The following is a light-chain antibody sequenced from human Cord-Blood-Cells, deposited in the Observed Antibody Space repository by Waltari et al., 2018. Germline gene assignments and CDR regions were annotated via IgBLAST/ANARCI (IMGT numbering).Light chain of an antibody. V-gene: IGKV4-1*01. Sequence: DIVMTQSPDSLAVSLGERATINCKSRQSVLYSSNNKNYLAWYQQKPGQPHKLLIYWASTRESGVPDRFSGSGSGTDFTLTISSLQAEDVAVYYCQQYYSTPYTFGQGTKLEIK. CDR2: WAS. CDR3: QQYYSTPYT. CDR1: QSVLYSSNNKNY. J-gene: IGKJ2*01.